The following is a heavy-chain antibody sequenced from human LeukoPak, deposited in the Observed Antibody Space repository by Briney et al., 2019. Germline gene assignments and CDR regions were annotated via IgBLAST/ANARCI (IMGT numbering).Heavy chain of an antibody. CDR2: ISSSSYI. Sequence: GGSLXLSCAASGFTFSSYSMNWVRQAPGKGLEWVSSISSSSYIYYADSVKGRFTISRDNAKNSLYLQMNSLRAEDTAVYYCARDVVGAVDYWGQGTLVTVSS. D-gene: IGHD1-26*01. J-gene: IGHJ4*02. CDR3: ARDVVGAVDY. V-gene: IGHV3-21*01. CDR1: GFTFSSYS.